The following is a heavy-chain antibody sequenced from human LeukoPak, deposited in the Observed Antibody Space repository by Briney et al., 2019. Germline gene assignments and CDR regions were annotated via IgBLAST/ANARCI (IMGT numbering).Heavy chain of an antibody. Sequence: TSETLSLTCTVSGGSISSYYWSWIRQPPGKGLEWLGFIYYSGTTNYNPSLKSRVTISLDTSKNQFSLKLRSVTAADTATYYCARGRTDFGELFAYWGQGTLVTVSS. CDR2: IYYSGTT. J-gene: IGHJ4*02. CDR3: ARGRTDFGELFAY. CDR1: GGSISSYY. V-gene: IGHV4-59*01. D-gene: IGHD3-10*01.